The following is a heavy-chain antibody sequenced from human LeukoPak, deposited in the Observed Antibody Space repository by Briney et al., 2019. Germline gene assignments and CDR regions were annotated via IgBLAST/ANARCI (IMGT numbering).Heavy chain of an antibody. CDR2: ISSSGSTI. J-gene: IGHJ4*02. V-gene: IGHV3-11*04. Sequence: GGSLRLSCTASGFTLGDYAISWIRHAPGKGLEWVSYISSSGSTIYYADSVKGRFTISRDNAKNSLYLQMNSLRAEDTAVYYCARELSRLCSGGSCYTRYFDYWGQGTLVTVSS. CDR3: ARELSRLCSGGSCYTRYFDY. D-gene: IGHD2-15*01. CDR1: GFTLGDYA.